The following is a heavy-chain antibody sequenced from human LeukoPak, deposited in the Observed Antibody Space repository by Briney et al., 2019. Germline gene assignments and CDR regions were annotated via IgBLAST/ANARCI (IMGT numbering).Heavy chain of an antibody. J-gene: IGHJ4*02. CDR2: INSRRSTI. CDR1: GFTFSSYS. V-gene: IGHV3-48*02. CDR3: ARDLGYSDSSGYFDY. D-gene: IGHD3-22*01. Sequence: SGGSLRLSCAASGFTFSSYSMDWVRQAPGKGLEWVSYINSRRSTIYYADSVKGRFTISRDNAKNSLYLQLNSLRDEDTAVYYCARDLGYSDSSGYFDYWGQGTLVSVSS.